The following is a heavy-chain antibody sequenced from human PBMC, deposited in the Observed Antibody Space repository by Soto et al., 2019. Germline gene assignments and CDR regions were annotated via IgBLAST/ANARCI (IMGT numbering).Heavy chain of an antibody. D-gene: IGHD5-18*01. CDR2: ISSSSSYI. V-gene: IGHV3-21*01. CDR3: ASDVDTAMET. CDR1: GFTFSSYS. J-gene: IGHJ5*02. Sequence: LRLSCAASGFTFSSYSMNWVRQAPGKGLEWVSSISSSSSYIYYADSVKGRFTISRDNAKNSRYLQVNSLRAEDTAVYYCASDVDTAMETWGQGTLVTVSS.